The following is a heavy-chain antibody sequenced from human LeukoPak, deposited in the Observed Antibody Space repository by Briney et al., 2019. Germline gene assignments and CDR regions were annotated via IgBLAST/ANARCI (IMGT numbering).Heavy chain of an antibody. CDR3: AKTTGVNYFDY. Sequence: GGSLRLSCGASGFSFSSHAMNWVRQAPGKGLEWVSIISRSGDSTYYADSVKGRFTISRDNSKNTLYLQMNSLRVEDTAVYYCAKTTGVNYFDYWGQGTLVTVSS. V-gene: IGHV3-23*01. D-gene: IGHD1-14*01. CDR2: ISRSGDST. CDR1: GFSFSSHA. J-gene: IGHJ4*02.